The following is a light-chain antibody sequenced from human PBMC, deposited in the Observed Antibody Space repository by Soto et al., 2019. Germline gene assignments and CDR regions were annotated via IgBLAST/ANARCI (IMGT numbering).Light chain of an antibody. Sequence: EILLTQSPGTLSLSPGERATLSCRASQSVSPSSLAWYQQRPGQSPRLLIYGASSRATGIPGRFSGRGSGTDFTLIISRLEPEDFAVYYCQQFAGSFGGGTKVDIK. J-gene: IGKJ4*02. CDR3: QQFAGS. CDR2: GAS. CDR1: QSVSPSS. V-gene: IGKV3-20*01.